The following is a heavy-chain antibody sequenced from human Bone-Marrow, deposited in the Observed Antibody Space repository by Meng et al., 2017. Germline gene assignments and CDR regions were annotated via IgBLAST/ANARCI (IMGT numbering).Heavy chain of an antibody. CDR1: GFTFSSYA. CDR3: ARAQIVGATTGWFDP. CDR2: ISYDGSNK. V-gene: IGHV3-30*04. J-gene: IGHJ5*02. Sequence: GESLKISCAASGFTFSSYAMHWVRQAPGKGLEWVAVISYDGSNKYYADSVKGRFTISGDNSKNTLYLQMNSLRAEDTAVYYCARAQIVGATTGWFDPWGQGTLVTVSS. D-gene: IGHD1-26*01.